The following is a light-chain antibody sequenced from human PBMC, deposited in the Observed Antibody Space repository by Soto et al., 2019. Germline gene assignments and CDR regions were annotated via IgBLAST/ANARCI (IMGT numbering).Light chain of an antibody. CDR2: GNS. CDR3: QSNWV. V-gene: IGLV1-40*01. CDR1: SSNIGAGYD. Sequence: QSVLTQPPSVSGAPGQRVTISCTGSSSNIGAGYDVHWYQQLPGTAPKLLIYGNSNRPSGVPDRFSGSKSGTSASLAITGLQAEDEADYYCQSNWVFGGGTKVTVL. J-gene: IGLJ3*02.